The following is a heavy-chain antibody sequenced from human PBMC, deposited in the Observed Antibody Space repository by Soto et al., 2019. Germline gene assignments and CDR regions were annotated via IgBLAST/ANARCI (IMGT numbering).Heavy chain of an antibody. CDR1: GFTFSSYA. J-gene: IGHJ6*02. V-gene: IGHV3-23*01. Sequence: GGSLRLSCAASGFTFSSYAMSWFRQAPGKGLEWVSAISGSGGSTYYADSVKGRFTISRDNSKNTLYLQMNSLRAEDTAVYYCARRTPTVTTDGYYYYGMDVWGQGTTVTVSS. CDR2: ISGSGGST. D-gene: IGHD4-17*01. CDR3: ARRTPTVTTDGYYYYGMDV.